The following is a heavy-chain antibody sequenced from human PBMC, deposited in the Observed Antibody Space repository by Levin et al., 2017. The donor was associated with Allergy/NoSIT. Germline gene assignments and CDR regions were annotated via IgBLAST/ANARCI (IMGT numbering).Heavy chain of an antibody. CDR3: AKADPWAARGGLDGVVDY. D-gene: IGHD6-6*01. J-gene: IGHJ4*02. V-gene: IGHV3-9*01. CDR2: ISWNSGSI. CDR1: GFTFDDYA. Sequence: LAGGSLRLSCAASGFTFDDYAMHWVRQAPGKGLEWVSGISWNSGSIGYADSVKGRFTISRDNAKNSLYLQMNSLRAEDTALYYCAKADPWAARGGLDGVVDYWGQGTLVTVSS.